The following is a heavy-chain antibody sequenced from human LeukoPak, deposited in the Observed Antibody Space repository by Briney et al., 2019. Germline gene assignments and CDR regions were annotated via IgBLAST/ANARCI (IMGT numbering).Heavy chain of an antibody. J-gene: IGHJ3*02. Sequence: SVKVSCKASGGTFTNYAFSWVRQAPGQGLEWMGGIIPMFGTPNYAQKFQGRVTITTDESTSTAYMELSSLRSEDAAVYYCARGGTYSKDRNFVFDIWGQGTIITVSS. D-gene: IGHD1-14*01. CDR3: ARGGTYSKDRNFVFDI. V-gene: IGHV1-69*05. CDR2: IIPMFGTP. CDR1: GGTFTNYA.